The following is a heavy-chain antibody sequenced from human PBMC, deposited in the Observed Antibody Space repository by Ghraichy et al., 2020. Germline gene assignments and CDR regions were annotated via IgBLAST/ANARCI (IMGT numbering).Heavy chain of an antibody. D-gene: IGHD2-2*01. CDR1: GYTFTGYY. CDR2: INPNSGGT. Sequence: ASVKVSCKASGYTFTGYYMHWVRQAPGQGLEWMGWINPNSGGTNYAQKFQGWVTMTRDTSISTAYMELSRLRSDDTAVYYCARGVVVPAANQTTDYYYYGMDVWGQGTTVTVSS. J-gene: IGHJ6*02. CDR3: ARGVVVPAANQTTDYYYYGMDV. V-gene: IGHV1-2*04.